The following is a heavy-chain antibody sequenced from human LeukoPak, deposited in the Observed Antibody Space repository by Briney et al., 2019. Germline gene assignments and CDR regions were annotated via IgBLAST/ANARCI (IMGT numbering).Heavy chain of an antibody. CDR3: ARVKTPYYDILTGYHNPTYYFDY. CDR2: INPNSGGT. CDR1: GYTFTGYY. J-gene: IGHJ4*02. Sequence: ASMKVSCKASGYTFTGYYMHWVRQAPGQGLEWMGWINPNSGGTNYAQKFQGRVTMTRDTSISTAYMELSRLRSDDTAVYYCARVKTPYYDILTGYHNPTYYFDYWGQGTLVTVSS. D-gene: IGHD3-9*01. V-gene: IGHV1-2*02.